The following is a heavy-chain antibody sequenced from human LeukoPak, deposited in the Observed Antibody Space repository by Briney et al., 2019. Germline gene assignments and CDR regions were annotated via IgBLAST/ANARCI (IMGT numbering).Heavy chain of an antibody. V-gene: IGHV1-46*01. Sequence: GASVKVSCKASVYTFTSYYMHWVRQAPGQGLEWMGIINPSGGSTSYAQKFQGRVTMTRDTSTSTVYMELSSLRSEDTAVYYCARGGYDSSGYYSKSAYFDYWGQGTLVTVSS. D-gene: IGHD3-22*01. J-gene: IGHJ4*02. CDR2: INPSGGST. CDR3: ARGGYDSSGYYSKSAYFDY. CDR1: VYTFTSYY.